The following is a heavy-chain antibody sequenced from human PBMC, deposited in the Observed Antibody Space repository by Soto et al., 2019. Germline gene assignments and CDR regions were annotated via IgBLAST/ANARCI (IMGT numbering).Heavy chain of an antibody. V-gene: IGHV3-9*01. CDR2: ISWNSGSI. J-gene: IGHJ4*02. CDR3: AKDIRDDGLVSYPIVDY. Sequence: EVQLVESGGGLVQPGRSLRLSCAASGFTFNHYAMHWVRQAPGQGLEWVSGISWNSGSIGYADSVQGRFTISRDNAKNSLYLQRNSLRAEDTALYYCAKDIRDDGLVSYPIVDYWGKGTLVTVSS. D-gene: IGHD3-10*01. CDR1: GFTFNHYA.